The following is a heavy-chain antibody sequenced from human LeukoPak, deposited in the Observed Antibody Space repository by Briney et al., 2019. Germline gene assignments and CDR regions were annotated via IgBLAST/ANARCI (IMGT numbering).Heavy chain of an antibody. V-gene: IGHV4-34*01. CDR2: INHSGST. J-gene: IGHJ6*03. CDR1: GGSFSGYY. Sequence: PSETLSLTCAVYGGSFSGYYWSWIRQPPGKGLEWIGEINHSGSTNYNPSLKSRVTISVDTSKNQFSLKLSSVTAADTAVYYCARVSVATIRGYYYYYYYMDVWGKGTTVTVSS. CDR3: ARVSVATIRGYYYYYYYMDV. D-gene: IGHD5-12*01.